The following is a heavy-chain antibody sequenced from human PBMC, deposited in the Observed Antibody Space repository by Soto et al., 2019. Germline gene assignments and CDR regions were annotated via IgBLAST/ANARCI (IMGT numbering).Heavy chain of an antibody. CDR3: ATGGAYSSPYYYYGMDV. J-gene: IGHJ6*02. Sequence: ASVKVSCKASGYTFTSYGISWVRQAPGQGLEWMGWISAYNGNTNYAQKLQGRVTMTTDTSTSTAYMELRSLRSDDTAVYYCATGGAYSSPYYYYGMDVWVQGTTVTVSS. D-gene: IGHD6-13*01. V-gene: IGHV1-18*01. CDR1: GYTFTSYG. CDR2: ISAYNGNT.